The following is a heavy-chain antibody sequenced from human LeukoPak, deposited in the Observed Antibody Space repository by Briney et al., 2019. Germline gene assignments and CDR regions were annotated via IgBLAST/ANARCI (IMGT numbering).Heavy chain of an antibody. D-gene: IGHD6-19*01. CDR3: ARGRGSGHKENWFDP. CDR1: GYTFTTYD. V-gene: IGHV1-8*01. J-gene: IGHJ5*02. CDR2: MNPNSGNT. Sequence: GASVKVSCKASGYTFTTYDINWVRQATGQGREWMGWMNPNSGNTGYTQKFQGRVTMTRNTSISTDYMELSSLRSEDTAVYYCARGRGSGHKENWFDPWGQGTLVTVSS.